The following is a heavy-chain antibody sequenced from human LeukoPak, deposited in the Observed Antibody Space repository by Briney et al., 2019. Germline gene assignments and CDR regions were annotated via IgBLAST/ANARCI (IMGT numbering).Heavy chain of an antibody. CDR3: ARNKYYYDSSGYPDY. Sequence: PGGSLRLSCAASGFTFTSYAMSWVPQAPWKGLEWVSAISGSGGSTYYADSVKGRFTISRDNSKNTLYLQMNSLRAEDTAVYYCARNKYYYDSSGYPDYWGQGTLVTVSS. CDR2: ISGSGGST. D-gene: IGHD3-22*01. CDR1: GFTFTSYA. J-gene: IGHJ4*02. V-gene: IGHV3-23*01.